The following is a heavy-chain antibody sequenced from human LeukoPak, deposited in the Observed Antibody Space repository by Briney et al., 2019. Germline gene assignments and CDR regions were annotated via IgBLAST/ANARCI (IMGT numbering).Heavy chain of an antibody. CDR2: IYYSGST. J-gene: IGHJ4*02. CDR1: GGSISSGDYY. Sequence: SETLSLTCTVSGGSISSGDYYWSWIRQPPGKGLEWIGYIYYSGSTYYNPSLKSRVTISVGTSKNQFSLKLSSVTAADTAVYYCARDPTAIWFGESKPMYYFDYWGQGTLVTVSS. D-gene: IGHD3-10*01. V-gene: IGHV4-30-4*02. CDR3: ARDPTAIWFGESKPMYYFDY.